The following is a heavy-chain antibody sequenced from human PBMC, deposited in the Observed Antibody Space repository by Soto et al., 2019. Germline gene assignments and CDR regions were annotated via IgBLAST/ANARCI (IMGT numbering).Heavy chain of an antibody. J-gene: IGHJ4*02. V-gene: IGHV2-5*02. CDR3: APPTYGDYPTDY. Sequence: QITLKESGPTLVKPTQTLTLTCTFSGFSLSTRGVGVGWIRQPPGKALEWLAVIYWDDEKRYSPSLLSSLTITQATSKTLLVLTTTTLDPAHTATYSCAPPTYGDYPTDYCGPGTLVTVSS. D-gene: IGHD4-17*01. CDR2: IYWDDEK. CDR1: GFSLSTRGVG.